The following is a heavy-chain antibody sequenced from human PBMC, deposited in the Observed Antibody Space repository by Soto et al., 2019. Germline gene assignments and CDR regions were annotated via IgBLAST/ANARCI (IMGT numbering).Heavy chain of an antibody. D-gene: IGHD5-12*01. CDR3: ARNRLNSGYDSRFDP. V-gene: IGHV4-30-4*01. CDR2: IYYSGST. Sequence: SLTCTVSGGSINGGDYHWTWIRQTPGKGLEWIGDIYYSGSTYYNPSLKSRVRISVDKSKNQFSPKLSSVTAADTAVYYCARNRLNSGYDSRFDPWGQGTLVTVSS. CDR1: GGSINGGDYH. J-gene: IGHJ5*02.